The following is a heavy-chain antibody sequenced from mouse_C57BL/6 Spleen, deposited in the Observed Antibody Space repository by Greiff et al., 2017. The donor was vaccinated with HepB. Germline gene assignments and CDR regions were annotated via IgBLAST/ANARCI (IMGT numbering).Heavy chain of an antibody. V-gene: IGHV1-72*01. CDR3: ARAGAAQATGAMDY. Sequence: QVQLQQPGAELVKPGASVKLSCKASGYTFTSYWMHWVKQRPGRGLEWIGRIDPNSGGTKYNEKFKSKATLTVDKPSSTAYMQLSGLNSEDSAVYYCARAGAAQATGAMDYWGQGTSVTVSS. CDR1: GYTFTSYW. J-gene: IGHJ4*01. D-gene: IGHD3-2*02. CDR2: IDPNSGGT.